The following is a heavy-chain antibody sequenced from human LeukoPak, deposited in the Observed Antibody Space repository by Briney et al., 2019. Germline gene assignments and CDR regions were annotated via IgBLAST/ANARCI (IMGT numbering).Heavy chain of an antibody. D-gene: IGHD3-10*01. J-gene: IGHJ4*02. Sequence: SVKVSSKASGGTFSSYAISWVRQAPGPRLEWMGGIIPIFGTANYAQKFQGRVTITADESTSTAYMELSSLRSEDTAVYYCAVPGQRGSGSYAYFDYWGQGTLVTVSS. CDR2: IIPIFGTA. CDR1: GGTFSSYA. CDR3: AVPGQRGSGSYAYFDY. V-gene: IGHV1-69*13.